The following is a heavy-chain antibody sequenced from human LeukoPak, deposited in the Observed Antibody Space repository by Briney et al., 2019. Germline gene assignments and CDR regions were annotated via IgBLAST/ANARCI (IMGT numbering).Heavy chain of an antibody. D-gene: IGHD3-16*01. CDR2: ISTSTGNI. CDR3: ARTSFIHDYGMDV. CDR1: GSTFTSRG. J-gene: IGHJ6*02. V-gene: IGHV1-18*01. Sequence: ASVKVSCKASGSTFTSRGISWVRKAPGQGLEWMGRISTSTGNINYAQKLQGRVTMTTDTSTSTAYMELRSLRSDDTAVYYCARTSFIHDYGMDVWGQGTTVTVSS.